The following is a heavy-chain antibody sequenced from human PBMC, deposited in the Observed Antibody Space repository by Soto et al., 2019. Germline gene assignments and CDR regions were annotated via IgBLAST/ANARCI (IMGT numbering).Heavy chain of an antibody. V-gene: IGHV4-30-4*08. CDR3: ARELTYYYGSGSYYNTYYYYGMDV. CDR2: IYYSGST. Sequence: PSETLSLTCTVSGGSIGSSSYYWGWIRQPPGKGLEWIGYIYYSGSTYYNPSLKSRVTISVDTSKNQFSLKLSSVTAADTAVYYCARELTYYYGSGSYYNTYYYYGMDVWGQGTTVP. CDR1: GGSIGSSSYY. D-gene: IGHD3-10*01. J-gene: IGHJ6*02.